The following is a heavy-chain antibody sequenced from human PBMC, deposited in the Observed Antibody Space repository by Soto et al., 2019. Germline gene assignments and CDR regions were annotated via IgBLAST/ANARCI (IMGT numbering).Heavy chain of an antibody. Sequence: PSETLSLTCAVSGGSISSSNWWSWVRQPPGKGLEWIGEIYHSGSTNYNPSLKSRVTISVDKSKNQFSLKLSSVTAADTAVYYCGGFPVSGGYPPSWNYCGRDVGGKGTRVTVP. D-gene: IGHD3-22*01. CDR2: IYHSGST. CDR1: GGSISSSNW. J-gene: IGHJ6*04. CDR3: GGFPVSGGYPPSWNYCGRDV. V-gene: IGHV4-4*02.